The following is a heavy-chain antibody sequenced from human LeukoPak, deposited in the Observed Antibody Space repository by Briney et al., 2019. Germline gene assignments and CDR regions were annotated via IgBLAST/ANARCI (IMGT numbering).Heavy chain of an antibody. J-gene: IGHJ4*02. Sequence: GASVKAFCKVSGYTLTELSMHWVRQAPGKGLEWMGGFDPEDGETIYAQKFQGRVAMTEGTSTDTAYMELSSLRSEDTAVYYCATAEYYDSSGYSYWGQGTLVTVSS. CDR3: ATAEYYDSSGYSY. D-gene: IGHD3-22*01. CDR1: GYTLTELS. CDR2: FDPEDGET. V-gene: IGHV1-24*01.